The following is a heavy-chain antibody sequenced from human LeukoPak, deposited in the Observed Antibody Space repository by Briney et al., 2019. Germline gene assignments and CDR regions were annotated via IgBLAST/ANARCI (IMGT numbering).Heavy chain of an antibody. CDR1: GITFSSYG. CDR2: IRSKANSYAT. CDR3: STQDKYSYGSGSYYVY. D-gene: IGHD3-10*01. Sequence: PGGSLRLSCAASGITFSSYGMSWVRQASGKGLEWVGRIRSKANSYATTYAASVKGRFTISRDDSKNTAYLQMNSLKTENTAVYYCSTQDKYSYGSGSYYVYWGQGTLVTVSS. V-gene: IGHV3-73*01. J-gene: IGHJ4*02.